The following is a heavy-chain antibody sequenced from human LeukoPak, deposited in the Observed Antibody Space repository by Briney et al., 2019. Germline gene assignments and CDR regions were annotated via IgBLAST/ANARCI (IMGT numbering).Heavy chain of an antibody. J-gene: IGHJ4*02. CDR2: ISYDGSNK. D-gene: IGHD5-24*01. CDR1: GFTFSSYA. Sequence: GGSLRLSCAASGFTFSSYAMHWVRQAPGKGLEWVAVISYDGSNKYYADSVKGRFTISRDNSKNTLYLQMNSLRAEDTAVYYCAGVNHGYNLEYYFDYWGQGTLVTVSS. CDR3: AGVNHGYNLEYYFDY. V-gene: IGHV3-30-3*01.